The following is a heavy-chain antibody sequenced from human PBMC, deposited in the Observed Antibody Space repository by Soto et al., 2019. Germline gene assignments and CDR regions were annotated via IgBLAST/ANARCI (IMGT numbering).Heavy chain of an antibody. CDR2: ISGSGGST. CDR3: AKDKKIPWNGLSAFVN. Sequence: PGGSLRLSCAASGFTFSSYAMSWVRQAPGKGLEWVSAISGSGGSTYYADSVKGRFTISRDNSKNTLYLQMNSLRAEDTAVYYCAKDKKIPWNGLSAFVNWGQATMFTVSS. D-gene: IGHD1-1*01. V-gene: IGHV3-23*01. J-gene: IGHJ3*02. CDR1: GFTFSSYA.